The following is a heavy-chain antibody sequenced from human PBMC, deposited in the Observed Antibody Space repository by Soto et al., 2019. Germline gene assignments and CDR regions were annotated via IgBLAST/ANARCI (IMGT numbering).Heavy chain of an antibody. J-gene: IGHJ4*02. CDR2: INSNGGST. Sequence: EVQLLESGGGLVQPGGSLRLSCVASGLTFSRYIMTWVRQAPGKGLEWVSTINSNGGSTYYADSVKGRFTISRDNSINSLFLQMNGLRAEDTAVYFCARVPDLAYCSRTSCLYYFDYWGQGALVTVSS. CDR3: ARVPDLAYCSRTSCLYYFDY. V-gene: IGHV3-23*01. CDR1: GLTFSRYI. D-gene: IGHD2-2*01.